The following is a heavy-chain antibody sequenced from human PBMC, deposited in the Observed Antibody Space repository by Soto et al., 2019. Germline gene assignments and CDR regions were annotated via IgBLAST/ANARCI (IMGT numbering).Heavy chain of an antibody. D-gene: IGHD4-17*01. V-gene: IGHV3-30*18. CDR2: ISYDGSNK. J-gene: IGHJ4*02. CDR3: AKEGGELRWAGVYFDY. Sequence: QVQPVESGGGVVQPGRSLRLSCAASGFTFSSYGMHWVRQAPGKGLEWVAVISYDGSNKYYADSVKGRFTISRDNSKNTLYLQMNSLRAEDTAVYYCAKEGGELRWAGVYFDYWGQGTLVTVSS. CDR1: GFTFSSYG.